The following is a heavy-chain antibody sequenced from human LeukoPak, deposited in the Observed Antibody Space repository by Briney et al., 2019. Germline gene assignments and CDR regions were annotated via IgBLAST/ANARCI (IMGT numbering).Heavy chain of an antibody. CDR2: IKQDGNEK. V-gene: IGHV3-7*03. J-gene: IGHJ4*02. Sequence: PGGSLRLSCAASGFAFSTYWMSWVRQAPGMGLEWVANIKQDGNEKYYVDSVKGRFTISRDNAKNSLYLQMNSLRAEDTAVYYCAREKSYGADFDYWGQGTLVTVSS. CDR1: GFAFSTYW. D-gene: IGHD4-17*01. CDR3: AREKSYGADFDY.